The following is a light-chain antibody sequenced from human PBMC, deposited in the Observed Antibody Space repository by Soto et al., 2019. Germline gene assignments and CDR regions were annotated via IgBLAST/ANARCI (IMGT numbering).Light chain of an antibody. CDR1: QSVSASF. V-gene: IGKV3-20*01. CDR3: QQRGT. Sequence: EIVLTQSPGTLSLSPGERATLSCRASQSVSASFLAWYQQKPGQAPRHLVYGASSRATGIPDRFSGSGSGTDFTRTISRLDPEDAAVYYCQQRGTFGQGTKLEIK. J-gene: IGKJ2*02. CDR2: GAS.